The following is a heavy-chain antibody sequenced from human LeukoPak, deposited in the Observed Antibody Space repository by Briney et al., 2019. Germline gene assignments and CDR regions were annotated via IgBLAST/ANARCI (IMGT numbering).Heavy chain of an antibody. CDR3: AKDHQWLAGYYFDY. J-gene: IGHJ4*02. V-gene: IGHV3-66*01. CDR2: IYSGGST. D-gene: IGHD6-19*01. Sequence: GGSLRLSCAASGFTVSSNYMSWVRQAPGKGLEWVSVIYSGGSTYYADSVKGRFTISRDNSKNTLYLQMNSLRAEDTAVYYCAKDHQWLAGYYFDYWGQGTLVTVSS. CDR1: GFTVSSNY.